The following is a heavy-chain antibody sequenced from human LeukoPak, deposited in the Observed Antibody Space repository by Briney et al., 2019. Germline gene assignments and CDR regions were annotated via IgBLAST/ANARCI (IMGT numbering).Heavy chain of an antibody. CDR1: GYSFASYC. V-gene: IGHV5-51*01. D-gene: IGHD1-26*01. J-gene: IGHJ3*01. CDR2: IYPGDSGP. Sequence: GESLKISCKVSGYSFASYCIGWVRPMPGRGLEWMGIIYPGDSGPTYSPSFQGQVTISVDKSINTAYLQWSSLQASDTAMYYCGMSGDRVPLQDDVFDVWGQGTMVTVST. CDR3: GMSGDRVPLQDDVFDV.